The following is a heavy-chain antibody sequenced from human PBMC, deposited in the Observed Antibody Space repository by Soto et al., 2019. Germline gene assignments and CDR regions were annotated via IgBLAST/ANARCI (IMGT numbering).Heavy chain of an antibody. Sequence: SETLSLTCAVSSGSISSSNWWSWVRQPPGKGLEWIGEIYHSGSTNYNPSLKSRVTISVDKSKNQFSLKLSSVTAADTAVYYCARGFGAVWTAFDYWGQGTLVTVSS. V-gene: IGHV4-4*02. CDR1: SGSISSSNW. D-gene: IGHD3-10*01. CDR3: ARGFGAVWTAFDY. CDR2: IYHSGST. J-gene: IGHJ4*02.